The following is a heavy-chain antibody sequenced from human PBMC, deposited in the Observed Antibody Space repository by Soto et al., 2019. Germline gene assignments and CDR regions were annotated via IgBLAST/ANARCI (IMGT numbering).Heavy chain of an antibody. V-gene: IGHV4-34*01. J-gene: IGHJ4*02. CDR1: GGSFSGYY. D-gene: IGHD3-9*01. CDR2: INHSGST. Sequence: SETLSLTCAVYGGSFSGYYWSWIRQPPGKGLEWIGEINHSGSTNYNPSLKSRVTISVDTSKNQFSLKLSSVTAADTAVYYCARGFDILTGYANWGQGTLVTVSS. CDR3: ARGFDILTGYAN.